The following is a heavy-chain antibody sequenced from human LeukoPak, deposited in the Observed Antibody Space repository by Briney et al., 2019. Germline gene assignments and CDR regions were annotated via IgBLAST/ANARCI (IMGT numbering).Heavy chain of an antibody. J-gene: IGHJ4*02. D-gene: IGHD6-19*01. CDR1: GGSISRYY. CDR3: ASSYSSGWDYFDY. Sequence: SETLSLTCTVSGGSISRYYWSWIRQPPGKGLEWIGYIYYSGSTNYNPSLKSRVTISVDTSKNQFSLKLSSVTAADTAVYYWASSYSSGWDYFDYWGQGTLVTVSS. CDR2: IYYSGST. V-gene: IGHV4-59*01.